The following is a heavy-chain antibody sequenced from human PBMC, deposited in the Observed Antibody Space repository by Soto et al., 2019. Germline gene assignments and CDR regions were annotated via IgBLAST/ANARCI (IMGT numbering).Heavy chain of an antibody. J-gene: IGHJ4*02. CDR1: GFIFGGYW. V-gene: IGHV3-74*01. CDR2: INSDGTST. CDR3: ARLLGGSGSFIDY. D-gene: IGHD3-10*01. Sequence: EVQLVESGGGLVQPGGSLRLSCAASGFIFGGYWMHWVRQAPGKGLVWVSRINSDGTSTSYADSVKGRFTISRDNAKNTMFLQMNSLRAEDTAVYYCARLLGGSGSFIDYWGQGTLVPVSS.